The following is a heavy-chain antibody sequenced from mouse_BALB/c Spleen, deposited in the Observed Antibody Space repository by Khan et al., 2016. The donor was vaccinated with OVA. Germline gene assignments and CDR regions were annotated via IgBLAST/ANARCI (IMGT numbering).Heavy chain of an antibody. CDR3: ARLAYYYNSEGFAY. D-gene: IGHD1-1*02. Sequence: EVELVESGGDLVKTGGSLKLSCAASGFTFSTYGMSWVRQPPDKRLAWVATLSSGGHYTYYIDSVKGRFTISRDNAKNILYLQMTSLRSEDTAMYYCARLAYYYNSEGFAYWGQGTLVTVFA. V-gene: IGHV5-6*01. CDR1: GFTFSTYG. J-gene: IGHJ3*01. CDR2: LSSGGHYT.